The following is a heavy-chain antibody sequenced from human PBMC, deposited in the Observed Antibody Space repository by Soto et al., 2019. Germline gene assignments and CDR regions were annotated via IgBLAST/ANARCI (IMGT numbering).Heavy chain of an antibody. Sequence: EVQLLESGGGLVQPGGSLRLSCAASGFTFSSYAMSWVRQAPGKGLEWVSVISGSGGSRDYADSVKGRFTIARDNSKNTLNLQMNSLRAEDTAVYYCAKDYETLTGYSFDYWGQGTLVTVSS. J-gene: IGHJ4*02. CDR3: AKDYETLTGYSFDY. CDR2: ISGSGGSR. D-gene: IGHD3-9*01. CDR1: GFTFSSYA. V-gene: IGHV3-23*01.